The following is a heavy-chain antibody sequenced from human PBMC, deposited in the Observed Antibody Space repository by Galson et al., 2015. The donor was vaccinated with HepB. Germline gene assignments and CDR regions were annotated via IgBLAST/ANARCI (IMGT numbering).Heavy chain of an antibody. D-gene: IGHD6-19*01. CDR1: GFTFSSYG. CDR2: ISYDGSNK. V-gene: IGHV3-30*18. Sequence: SLRLSCAASGFTFSSYGMHWVRQAPGKGLEWVAVISYDGSNKYYADSVKGRFTISRDNSKNTLYLQMNSLRAEDTAVYYCAKAPAGDSSGWYSRWFDPWGQGTLVTVSS. CDR3: AKAPAGDSSGWYSRWFDP. J-gene: IGHJ5*02.